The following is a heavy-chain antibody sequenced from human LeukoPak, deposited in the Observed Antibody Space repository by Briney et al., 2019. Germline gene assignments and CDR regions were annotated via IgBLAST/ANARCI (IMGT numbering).Heavy chain of an antibody. CDR1: GFTFSSYW. Sequence: GGSLRLSCAASGFTFSSYWMHWVRQAPGKGLVWVSRINSDGSTTTYADSVKGRFTISRDNAKNTLYLQMNSLRAEDTAVYYCAKNGAVSGYADYWGQGTLVTVSS. CDR2: INSDGSTT. V-gene: IGHV3-74*01. D-gene: IGHD6-19*01. CDR3: AKNGAVSGYADY. J-gene: IGHJ4*02.